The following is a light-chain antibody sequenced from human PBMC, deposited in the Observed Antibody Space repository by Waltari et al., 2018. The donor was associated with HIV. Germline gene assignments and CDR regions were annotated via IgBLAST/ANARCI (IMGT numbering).Light chain of an antibody. J-gene: IGLJ3*02. Sequence: QSALTQPRSVSGSPGQSVTISCTGTNSDVGAYKYVYWYQQHLGKAPQLMIYDVSKRASGVPDRFSGSKSGDPASLTIFGLQAEDEGDYYCCSYATRYTWVFGGGTKLTVL. CDR2: DVS. CDR3: CSYATRYTWV. CDR1: NSDVGAYKY. V-gene: IGLV2-11*01.